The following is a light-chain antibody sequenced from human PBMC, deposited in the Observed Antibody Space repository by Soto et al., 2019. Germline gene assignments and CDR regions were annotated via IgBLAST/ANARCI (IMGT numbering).Light chain of an antibody. CDR3: QQSYSTPPT. J-gene: IGKJ4*01. CDR2: AAS. Sequence: DIQMTQSPSSLSASVGDRVTITCRASQSISSYLNRYQQKPGKAPKLLIYAASSLQSGVPSRFSGSGSETDFTLTISSLQPEDFATYYCQQSYSTPPTFGGGTKVEIK. V-gene: IGKV1-39*01. CDR1: QSISSY.